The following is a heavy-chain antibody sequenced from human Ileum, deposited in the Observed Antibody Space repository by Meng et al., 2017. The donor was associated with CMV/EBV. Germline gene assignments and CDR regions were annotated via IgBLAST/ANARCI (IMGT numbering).Heavy chain of an antibody. CDR1: GFTFSSYS. CDR3: AKDRGVGDDAFDV. V-gene: IGHV3-21*01. J-gene: IGHJ3*01. D-gene: IGHD1-26*01. CDR2: ISSSSSYI. Sequence: GESLKISCAAPGFTFSSYSMNWVRQAPGKGLEWVSSISSSSSYIYYADSVKGRFTISRDNAKNSLYLQMNSLRAEDTAVYYCAKDRGVGDDAFDVWGQGTMVTVSS.